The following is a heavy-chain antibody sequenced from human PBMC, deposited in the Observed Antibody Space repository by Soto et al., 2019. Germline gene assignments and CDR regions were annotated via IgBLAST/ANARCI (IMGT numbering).Heavy chain of an antibody. CDR3: VRRRNYEIEV. D-gene: IGHD3-9*01. V-gene: IGHV5-51*01. CDR1: GYIFSTYW. J-gene: IGHJ6*02. CDR2: IYPGDSDT. Sequence: GESLKISCQGSGYIFSTYWIGWVRQMPGKGLEWMGIIYPGDSDTRYSPSFQGQVTISVDESISTAYLQWSSLKASDTAMYYCVRRRNYEIEVGGQGTTVNVSS.